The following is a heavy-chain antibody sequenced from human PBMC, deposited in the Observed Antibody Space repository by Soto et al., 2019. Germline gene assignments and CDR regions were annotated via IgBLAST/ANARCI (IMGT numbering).Heavy chain of an antibody. J-gene: IGHJ4*02. Sequence: EVQLLGSGGGLVQPGGSLRLSCVASGFTFSTYWMNWVRQAPGMALECVANINPDGSVGPYVDSVKGRFTTSRDNAKNSLYLQMTSLRAGDTVVDFCTGSGGHDYNYWGQGILVTVSS. V-gene: IGHV3-7*03. CDR3: TGSGGHDYNY. D-gene: IGHD3-10*01. CDR1: GFTFSTYW. CDR2: INPDGSVG.